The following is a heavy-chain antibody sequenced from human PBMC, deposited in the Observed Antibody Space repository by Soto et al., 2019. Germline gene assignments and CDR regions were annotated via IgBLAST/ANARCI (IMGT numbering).Heavy chain of an antibody. V-gene: IGHV3-33*01. Sequence: GSLRLSCAASGFTFSSYGMHWVRQAPGKGLEWVAVIWYDGSNKYYADSVKGRFTISRDNSKNTLYLQMNSLRAEDTAVYYCARDRDVRYFGERNYFDYWGQGTLVTVSS. D-gene: IGHD3-9*01. CDR3: ARDRDVRYFGERNYFDY. CDR1: GFTFSSYG. J-gene: IGHJ4*02. CDR2: IWYDGSNK.